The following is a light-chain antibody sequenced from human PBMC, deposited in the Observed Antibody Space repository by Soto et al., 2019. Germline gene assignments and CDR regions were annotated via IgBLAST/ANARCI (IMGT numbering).Light chain of an antibody. CDR3: QQYNT. CDR2: DAS. Sequence: DIQMTQSPSTLSASVGDRVTITCRASQSISSWLAWYQQKPGKAPKLLIYDASSLESGVPSRFSGSGSGTEFTLTISSLQPDDFATYYCQQYNTFGQATKVDIK. CDR1: QSISSW. V-gene: IGKV1-5*01. J-gene: IGKJ1*01.